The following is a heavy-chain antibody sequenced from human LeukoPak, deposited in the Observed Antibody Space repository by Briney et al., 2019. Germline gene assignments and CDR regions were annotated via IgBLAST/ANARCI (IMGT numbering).Heavy chain of an antibody. J-gene: IGHJ4*02. CDR1: GFSFSRYA. V-gene: IGHV3-23*01. Sequence: GGSLRLSCAPSGFSFSRYALCWVRQAPGKELEWVSAISGSGGSTYYADSVKGRFTISRDNSKNTLYLQMNSLRAEDTAVYYCAKTVVILYYFDYWGQGTLVTVSS. CDR2: ISGSGGST. CDR3: AKTVVILYYFDY. D-gene: IGHD3-22*01.